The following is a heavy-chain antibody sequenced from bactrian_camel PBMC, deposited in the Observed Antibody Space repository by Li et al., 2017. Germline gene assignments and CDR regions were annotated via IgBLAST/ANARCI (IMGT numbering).Heavy chain of an antibody. D-gene: IGHD6*01. CDR2: IYTGQHST. J-gene: IGHJ4*01. CDR1: KDIYKNAC. CDR3: AAHHPKVLLVDLPVCREDNGY. V-gene: IGHV3S53*01. Sequence: HVQLVESGGGSVQAGGSLRLSCAASKDIYKNACMGWFRQAPGKEREGVAGIYTGQHSTYYADSVKGRFTISQHSAKRTVWLQMDRLKPEDTAVYVCAAHHPKVLLVDLPVCREDNGYWGQGTQVTVS.